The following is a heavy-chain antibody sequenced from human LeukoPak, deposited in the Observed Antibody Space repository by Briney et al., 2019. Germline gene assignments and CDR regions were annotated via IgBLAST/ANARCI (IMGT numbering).Heavy chain of an antibody. D-gene: IGHD5-24*01. CDR2: ISSSSSTI. CDR3: ARDRWGDGYNQRNGYYGMDV. J-gene: IGHJ6*02. V-gene: IGHV3-48*01. CDR1: GFTFSSYS. Sequence: GGSLRLSCAASGFTFSSYSMNWVRQAPGKGLEWVSYISSSSSTIYYADSVKGRFTISRDNPKNTLYLQMNSLRAEDTAVYYCARDRWGDGYNQRNGYYGMDVWGQGTTVTVSS.